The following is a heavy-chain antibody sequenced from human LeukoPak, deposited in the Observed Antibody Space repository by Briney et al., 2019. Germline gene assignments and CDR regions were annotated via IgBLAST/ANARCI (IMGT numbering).Heavy chain of an antibody. J-gene: IGHJ4*02. Sequence: ASVKVSRKASGYTFTGYYMHWVRQAPGQGLEWMGWINPNSGGTNYAQKFQGRVTMTRDTSTSTVYMELSSLRSEDTAVYYCARDGPRIAALGEDFDYWGQGTLVTVSS. CDR1: GYTFTGYY. CDR2: INPNSGGT. D-gene: IGHD6-6*01. V-gene: IGHV1-2*02. CDR3: ARDGPRIAALGEDFDY.